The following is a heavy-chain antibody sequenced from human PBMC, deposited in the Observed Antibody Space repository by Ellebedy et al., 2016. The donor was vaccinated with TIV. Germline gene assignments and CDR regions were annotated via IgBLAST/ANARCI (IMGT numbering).Heavy chain of an antibody. CDR1: GFTFSSYA. D-gene: IGHD6-19*01. J-gene: IGHJ4*02. CDR3: ASDHWPGEGSGPASQFDC. Sequence: PGGSLRLSCAASGFTFSSYATGWVRQAPGKGLEWVSSISASGHYTHYADAVRGRFTISRDNSKDTLDMQMNSLRVEDTAVYFCASDHWPGEGSGPASQFDCWGQGTLVIVSS. V-gene: IGHV3-23*01. CDR2: ISASGHYT.